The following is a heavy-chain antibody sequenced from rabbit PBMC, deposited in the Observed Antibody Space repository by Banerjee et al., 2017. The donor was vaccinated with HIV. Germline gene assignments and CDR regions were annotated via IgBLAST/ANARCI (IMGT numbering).Heavy chain of an antibody. CDR2: INTNSGNA. CDR1: GFSFSNKYV. D-gene: IGHD8-1*01. J-gene: IGHJ4*01. Sequence: QEQLVESGGGLVQPEGSLTLTCTASGFSFSNKYVMCWVRQAPGKGLEWIACINTNSGNAVYATWAKGRFTISKTSPTTVTLQMTSLTAADTATYFCARAGYGGSGYAEYFNLWGPGTLVTVS. CDR3: ARAGYGGSGYAEYFNL. V-gene: IGHV1S45*01.